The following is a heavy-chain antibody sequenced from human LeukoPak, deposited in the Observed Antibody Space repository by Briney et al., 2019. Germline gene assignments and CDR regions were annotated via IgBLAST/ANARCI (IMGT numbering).Heavy chain of an antibody. CDR1: GSTFSSYE. CDR2: ISGSGGST. J-gene: IGHJ3*02. CDR3: AKTFNGDRYYYDSSGYDYAFDI. Sequence: GGSLRLSCAASGSTFSSYEMNWVRQAPGKGLEWVSAISGSGGSTYYADSVKGRFTISRDNSKNTLYLQMNSLRAEDTAVYYCAKTFNGDRYYYDSSGYDYAFDIWGQGTMVTVSS. D-gene: IGHD3-22*01. V-gene: IGHV3-23*01.